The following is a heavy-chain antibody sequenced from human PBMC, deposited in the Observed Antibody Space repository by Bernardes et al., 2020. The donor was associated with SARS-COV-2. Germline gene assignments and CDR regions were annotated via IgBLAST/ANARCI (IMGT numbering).Heavy chain of an antibody. D-gene: IGHD3-22*01. CDR3: ARDLVRSNGAYYYYGMDV. CDR2: ISSSGSTI. V-gene: IGHV3-11*01. CDR1: GFTFSDYY. Sequence: VGSLILSCAASGFTFSDYYMSWIRQAPGKGLEWVSYISSSGSTIYYADSVKGRFTISRDNAKNSLYLQMNSLRAEDTAVYYCARDLVRSNGAYYYYGMDVWGQGTTVTVSS. J-gene: IGHJ6*02.